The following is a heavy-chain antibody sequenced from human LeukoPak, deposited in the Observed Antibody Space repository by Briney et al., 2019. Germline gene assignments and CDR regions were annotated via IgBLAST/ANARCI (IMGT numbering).Heavy chain of an antibody. Sequence: GGSLRLSCAASGFTFSSYVMSWVRQAPGKGLEWVSAISGSGGSTYYADSVKGRFTISRDNSKNTLYLQMNSLRAEDTAVYYCARSGGRPYNWNQLTYGMDVWGQGTTVTVSS. V-gene: IGHV3-23*01. J-gene: IGHJ6*02. CDR3: ARSGGRPYNWNQLTYGMDV. D-gene: IGHD1-20*01. CDR1: GFTFSSYV. CDR2: ISGSGGST.